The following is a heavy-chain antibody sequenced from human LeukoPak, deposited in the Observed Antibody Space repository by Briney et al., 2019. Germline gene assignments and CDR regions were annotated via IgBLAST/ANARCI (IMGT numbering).Heavy chain of an antibody. J-gene: IGHJ4*02. D-gene: IGHD6-19*01. CDR2: INHSGST. CDR1: GGTFSGYH. Sequence: AETLSLTCVVNGGTFSGYHWSWIRQPPGKGLEWIGEINHSGSTNYNPSLNSRVTLSVDTSKNQFSLKLSSVTAADTAVYYCAKSSGWYGAFDYWGQGTLVTVSS. CDR3: AKSSGWYGAFDY. V-gene: IGHV4-34*08.